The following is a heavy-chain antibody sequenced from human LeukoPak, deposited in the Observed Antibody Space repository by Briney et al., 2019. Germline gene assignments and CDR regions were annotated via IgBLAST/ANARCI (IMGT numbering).Heavy chain of an antibody. V-gene: IGHV3-7*01. CDR1: GFSFSTYW. CDR3: SRGGLYRYSGTSGDY. CDR2: INQHGSET. D-gene: IGHD1-26*01. Sequence: GGSLRLSCEVSGFSFSTYWMTWVRQAPGKGLEWVVNINQHGSETYYVDSVKGRFIISRDNAKNSLFLQMDSLTGEDTAVYYCSRGGLYRYSGTSGDYWGQGTLVTVSS. J-gene: IGHJ4*02.